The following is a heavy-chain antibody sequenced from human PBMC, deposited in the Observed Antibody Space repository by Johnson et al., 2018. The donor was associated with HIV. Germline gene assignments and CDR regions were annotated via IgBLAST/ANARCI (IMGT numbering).Heavy chain of an antibody. Sequence: QVQLMESGGGVVQPGGSLRLSCAASVFTFSSYAMHWVRRAPGKCLEWVAFIRYDGSNKYYADSVKGRFTISRDNSKNTLYLQISSLRPEDTDVYFCVRWGSGCSAFEIWGQGTMVTVSS. D-gene: IGHD6-19*01. CDR1: VFTFSSYA. V-gene: IGHV3-30*02. CDR2: IRYDGSNK. CDR3: VRWGSGCSAFEI. J-gene: IGHJ3*02.